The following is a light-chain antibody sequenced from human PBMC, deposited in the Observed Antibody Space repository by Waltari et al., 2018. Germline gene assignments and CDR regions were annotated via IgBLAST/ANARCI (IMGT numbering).Light chain of an antibody. CDR2: RNN. Sequence: QSVLTQPPSASGTPGQRVTIPCSGSSPNTGSNYVYWYQQLPGTAPKLLIYRNNQRPSGVPDRFSGSKSGTSASLAISGLRSEDEADYYCAAWDDSLSVLFGGGTKLTVL. CDR1: SPNTGSNY. V-gene: IGLV1-47*01. CDR3: AAWDDSLSVL. J-gene: IGLJ3*02.